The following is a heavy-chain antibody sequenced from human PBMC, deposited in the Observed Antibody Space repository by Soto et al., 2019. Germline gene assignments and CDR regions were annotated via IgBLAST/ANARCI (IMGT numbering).Heavy chain of an antibody. V-gene: IGHV3-21*04. Sequence: PGGSLRLSCAASGFTFSRYSMNWVRQAPGKGLEWVSSISSTTNYIYYADSMKGRFTVSRDNAKNSVYLDMNSLSAEDTAVYYCARGTYSGSYYVYWGQGTLVTVSS. CDR3: ARGTYSGSYYVY. CDR2: ISSTTNYI. D-gene: IGHD1-26*01. J-gene: IGHJ4*02. CDR1: GFTFSRYS.